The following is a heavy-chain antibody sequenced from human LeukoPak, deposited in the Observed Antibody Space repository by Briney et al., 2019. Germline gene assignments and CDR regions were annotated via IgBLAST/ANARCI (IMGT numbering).Heavy chain of an antibody. Sequence: GGSLRLSCAASGFTFSSYEMNWVRQAPGKGLEWVSYISSSGSTIYYAGSVKGRFTISRDNAKNSLYLQMNSLRAEDTAVYYCAAFYGSGSYYPVYWGQGTLVTVSS. D-gene: IGHD3-10*01. CDR1: GFTFSSYE. CDR3: AAFYGSGSYYPVY. CDR2: ISSSGSTI. V-gene: IGHV3-48*03. J-gene: IGHJ4*02.